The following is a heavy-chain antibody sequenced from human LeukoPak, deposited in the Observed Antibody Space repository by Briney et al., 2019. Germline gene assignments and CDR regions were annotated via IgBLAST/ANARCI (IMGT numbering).Heavy chain of an antibody. J-gene: IGHJ6*03. CDR1: GGSISSHY. V-gene: IGHV4-59*11. Sequence: SETLSLTCTVSGGSISSHYWSWIRQPPGKGLEWSGYIFYSGSTNYNPSLKSRVPISRDTSKNQFSLMLNSVTAADTAVYYCAREGYCSSTSCREHYMDAWGKGTTVTVSS. CDR3: AREGYCSSTSCREHYMDA. CDR2: IFYSGST. D-gene: IGHD2-2*01.